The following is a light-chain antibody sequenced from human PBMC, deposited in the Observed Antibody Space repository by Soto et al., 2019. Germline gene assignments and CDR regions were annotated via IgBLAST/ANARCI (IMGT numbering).Light chain of an antibody. J-gene: IGLJ1*01. Sequence: QSALTQPASVSGSPGQSITISCTGTRSDVGGYNYVSWYQQHPGKAPKLMIYDVSNRPSGVSNRFSGSKSGNTASLTISGLQAEDEDDYYCNSYTSSSTYVFGTGNKLTVL. CDR2: DVS. CDR3: NSYTSSSTYV. V-gene: IGLV2-14*01. CDR1: RSDVGGYNY.